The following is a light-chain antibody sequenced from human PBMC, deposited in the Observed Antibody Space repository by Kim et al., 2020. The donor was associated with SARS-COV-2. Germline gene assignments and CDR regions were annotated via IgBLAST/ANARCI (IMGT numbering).Light chain of an antibody. Sequence: SYELTQPPSVSVSPGQTVRITCSGDALPKKYAYWYQRKSGQAPVVVIYEDNKRPSGIPERFSGSSSGTVATLTISGAQVEDEADYYCYSTDSGGNHWLFGGGTQLTVL. V-gene: IGLV3-10*01. CDR1: ALPKKY. CDR2: EDN. CDR3: YSTDSGGNHWL. J-gene: IGLJ3*02.